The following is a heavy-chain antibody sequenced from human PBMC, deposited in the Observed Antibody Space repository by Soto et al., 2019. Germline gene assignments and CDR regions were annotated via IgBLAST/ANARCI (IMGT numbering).Heavy chain of an antibody. CDR3: TRPYGAETFYF. CDR2: MNPNSGNT. V-gene: IGHV1-8*02. D-gene: IGHD2-21*01. J-gene: IGHJ4*02. CDR1: GYTFNNYD. Sequence: GASVKVSCKASGYTFNNYDIHWVRQAPGHGLEWMGWMNPNSGNTGYAQNFRGRVTMTQNTAIGTAYMELSSLRSDDTATYYCTRPYGAETFYFWGQGTRV.